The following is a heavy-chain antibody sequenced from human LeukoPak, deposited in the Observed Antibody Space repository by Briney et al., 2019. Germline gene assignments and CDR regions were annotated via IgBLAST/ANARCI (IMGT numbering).Heavy chain of an antibody. CDR1: GFTFTSYW. CDR3: ATRYCSIAACRASSYKCMDV. CDR2: INEDGGGR. Sequence: GGSLRLSCAASGFTFTSYWMTWVRQAPRKGLEGVAIINEDGGGRYYVDSVKGRFTISRDNAKNSVHLQMNSLRAEDTAVYYCATRYCSIAACRASSYKCMDVWGKGTTVTVSS. V-gene: IGHV3-7*01. D-gene: IGHD2-2*01. J-gene: IGHJ6*04.